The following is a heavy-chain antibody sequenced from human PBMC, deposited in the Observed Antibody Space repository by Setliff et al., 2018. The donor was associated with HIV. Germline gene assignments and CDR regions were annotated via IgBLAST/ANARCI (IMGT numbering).Heavy chain of an antibody. Sequence: PGGSLRLSCVASGFSFSSYSMNWVRQTPGKGLEWLSYIFSGSDTADYADSVRGRFTISRDNAKNSLYLQMNSLRAEDTAVYYCVKGHSASIAARGYYFDYWGQGTLVTVSS. CDR1: GFSFSSYS. D-gene: IGHD6-6*01. J-gene: IGHJ4*02. CDR2: IFSGSDTA. CDR3: VKGHSASIAARGYYFDY. V-gene: IGHV3-48*01.